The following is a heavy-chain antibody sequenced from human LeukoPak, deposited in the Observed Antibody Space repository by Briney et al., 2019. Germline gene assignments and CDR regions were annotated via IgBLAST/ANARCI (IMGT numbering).Heavy chain of an antibody. CDR2: IIPILGTA. Sequence: AVKVSSKASVGTFTRYTISWVRQAPGQGLGWMGRIIPILGTANYAQKFQGRVTITADKTTSRAYMELSSLRSEDTAVYYCAGEGRSGIIWFDPWGQGTLVTVSS. CDR1: VGTFTRYT. V-gene: IGHV1-69*08. D-gene: IGHD3-16*01. J-gene: IGHJ5*02. CDR3: AGEGRSGIIWFDP.